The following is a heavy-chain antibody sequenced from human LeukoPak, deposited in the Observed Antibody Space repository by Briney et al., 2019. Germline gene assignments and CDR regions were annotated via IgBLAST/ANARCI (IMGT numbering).Heavy chain of an antibody. J-gene: IGHJ1*01. CDR1: GGTFSSYA. Sequence: SVKVSCKASGGTFSSYAISWVRQAPGQGLEWMGGIIPIFGTANYAQKFQGRVTITADESTSTAYMELGSLRSEDTAVYYCARHDYYYDSSGYPFQHWGQGTLVTVSS. CDR3: ARHDYYYDSSGYPFQH. D-gene: IGHD3-22*01. V-gene: IGHV1-69*01. CDR2: IIPIFGTA.